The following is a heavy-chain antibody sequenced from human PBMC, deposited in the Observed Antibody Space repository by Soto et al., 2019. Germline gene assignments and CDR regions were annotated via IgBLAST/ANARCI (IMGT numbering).Heavy chain of an antibody. J-gene: IGHJ6*02. Sequence: ASVKVSCKVSGYTLTELSMHWVRQAPEKGLEWMGGFDPDDGGTRYAQKFQGRVTMTRDTSTNTAYMELSSLRSEDTAVYYCARGTGYYVSGSYLPPNYYYYAMDVWGQGTTVTVSS. CDR2: FDPDDGGT. D-gene: IGHD3-10*01. V-gene: IGHV1-24*01. CDR3: ARGTGYYVSGSYLPPNYYYYAMDV. CDR1: GYTLTELS.